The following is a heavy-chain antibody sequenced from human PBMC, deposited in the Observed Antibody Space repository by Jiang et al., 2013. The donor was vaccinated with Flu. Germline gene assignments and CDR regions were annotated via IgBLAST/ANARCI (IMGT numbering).Heavy chain of an antibody. V-gene: IGHV1-2*06. Sequence: SGAEVKKPGASVKVSCKASGYTFTGYYMHWVRQAPGQGLEWMGRINPNSGGTNYAQKFQGRVTMTRDTSISTAYMELSRLRSDDTAVYYCARDYRASLAMVQGDFDYWGQGTLVTVSS. CDR1: GYTFTGYY. J-gene: IGHJ4*02. CDR2: INPNSGGT. CDR3: ARDYRASLAMVQGDFDY. D-gene: IGHD3-10*01.